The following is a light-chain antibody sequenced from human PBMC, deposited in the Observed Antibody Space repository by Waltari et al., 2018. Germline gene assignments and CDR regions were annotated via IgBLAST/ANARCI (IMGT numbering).Light chain of an antibody. CDR3: QQYVSSPRT. CDR1: QSVRSNY. Sequence: IVLTQSPGTLSLSPGERATLSCRASQSVRSNYLAWYQQKPGQAPRLLIYGASSRATGIADRFSGSGSGTDFTLTISRLEPEDFAVYYCQQYVSSPRTFDQGTKVDIK. CDR2: GAS. V-gene: IGKV3-20*01. J-gene: IGKJ1*01.